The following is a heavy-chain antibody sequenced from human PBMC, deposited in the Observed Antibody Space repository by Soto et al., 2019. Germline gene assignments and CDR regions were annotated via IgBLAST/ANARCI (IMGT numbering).Heavy chain of an antibody. J-gene: IGHJ4*02. Sequence: QVQLVQSGAEVKKPGASVKVSCKASGYTFTSYDINWVRQATGQGLEWMGWMNPNSGNTGYAQKFQGRVTMTRNTSISTAYMELSSLRSEDTAVYYCATLPYLHYHGSGRPIDYWGQGTLVTVSS. V-gene: IGHV1-8*01. CDR3: ATLPYLHYHGSGRPIDY. CDR1: GYTFTSYD. D-gene: IGHD3-10*01. CDR2: MNPNSGNT.